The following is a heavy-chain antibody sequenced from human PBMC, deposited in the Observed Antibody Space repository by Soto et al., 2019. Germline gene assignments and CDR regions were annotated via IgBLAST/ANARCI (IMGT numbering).Heavy chain of an antibody. CDR1: GFTVSSNY. Sequence: EVPLVGSGGGLVQPGGSLTLSCAVSGFTVSSNYMSWVRKAPGKGLKWVSIIYSGGTTYYADSVTGRFTISRDTSKNTLYLQMNSLSPEDTAVYYCARDRGGTAIKKGFDLWGRGTLVTVSS. J-gene: IGHJ2*01. CDR3: ARDRGGTAIKKGFDL. CDR2: IYSGGTT. D-gene: IGHD2-8*02. V-gene: IGHV3-66*01.